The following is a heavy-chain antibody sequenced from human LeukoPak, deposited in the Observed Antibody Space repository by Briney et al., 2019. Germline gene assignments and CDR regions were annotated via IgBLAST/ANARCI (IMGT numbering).Heavy chain of an antibody. Sequence: PGGSLRLSCAASGFTFSSYWMSWVRQAPGKGLEWVANIKQDGSEKYYVDSVKGRFTISRDNAKNSLYLQMNSLRAEDTAVYYCARGGQLLWFGESEDHWGQGILVTVSS. V-gene: IGHV3-7*01. CDR2: IKQDGSEK. J-gene: IGHJ4*02. CDR1: GFTFSSYW. D-gene: IGHD3-10*01. CDR3: ARGGQLLWFGESEDH.